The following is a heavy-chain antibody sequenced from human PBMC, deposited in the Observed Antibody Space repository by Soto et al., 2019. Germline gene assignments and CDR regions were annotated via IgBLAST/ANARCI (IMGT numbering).Heavy chain of an antibody. D-gene: IGHD6-19*01. CDR2: INTYNGNT. V-gene: IGHV1-18*01. CDR3: AREAVAGTKGFDY. J-gene: IGHJ4*02. CDR1: GYTFTTYG. Sequence: ASVKVSCKASGYTFTTYGISWVRQAPGQGLEWMGWINTYNGNTSYAQQLQGRVTMTTDTSTSTAYMELRSLRSDDTAVYYCAREAVAGTKGFDYWGQGTLVTVSS.